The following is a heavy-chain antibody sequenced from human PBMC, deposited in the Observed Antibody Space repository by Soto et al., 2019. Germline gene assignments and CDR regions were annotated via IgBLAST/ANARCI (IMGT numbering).Heavy chain of an antibody. D-gene: IGHD3-22*01. V-gene: IGHV3-11*01. J-gene: IGHJ5*02. Sequence: GGSLRLSCAASGFSFRDYYMSWIRQAPGKGLEWISYISGSGNTIYYADSVKGRFIISRDNAKNSLFLQMNSLRADDTAVYYCARDRLPMVVVVMGWFDPWGQGTLVTVSS. CDR3: ARDRLPMVVVVMGWFDP. CDR1: GFSFRDYY. CDR2: ISGSGNTI.